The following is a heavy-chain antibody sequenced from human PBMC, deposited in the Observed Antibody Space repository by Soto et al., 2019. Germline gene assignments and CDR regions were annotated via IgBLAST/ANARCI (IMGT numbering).Heavy chain of an antibody. CDR3: ARGGWVVPAAIDY. D-gene: IGHD2-2*01. Sequence: SETLSLTCAVSGGSISSSNWWSWVRQAPGKGLEWIGEIYQSGITNYKPSLKSRVTISVDKSKNQFSLKLSSVTAADTAVYYCARGGWVVPAAIDYWGQGILVTVSS. CDR2: IYQSGIT. CDR1: GGSISSSNW. J-gene: IGHJ4*02. V-gene: IGHV4-4*02.